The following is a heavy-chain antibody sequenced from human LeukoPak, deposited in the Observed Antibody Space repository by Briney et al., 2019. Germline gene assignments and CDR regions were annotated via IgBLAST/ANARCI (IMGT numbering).Heavy chain of an antibody. J-gene: IGHJ4*02. D-gene: IGHD3-22*01. CDR2: ISSNGGST. CDR3: ARDLYYDSSGYTGGY. CDR1: GFTFSSYA. V-gene: IGHV3-64*01. Sequence: PGGSLRLSCAASGFTFSSYAMHWVRQAPGKGLEYVSAISSNGGSTYYANAVKGRFTISRDNSKNTLYLQMGSLRAEDMAVYYCARDLYYDSSGYTGGYWGQGTLVTVSS.